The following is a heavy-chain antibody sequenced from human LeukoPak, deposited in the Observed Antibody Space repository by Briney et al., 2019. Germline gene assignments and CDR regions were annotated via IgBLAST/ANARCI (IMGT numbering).Heavy chain of an antibody. CDR1: GGSISTSTYY. J-gene: IGHJ4*02. Sequence: SETLSLTCTVSGGSISTSTYYWGWIRQPPGKGLEWIGRIYYSGSPYYNPSLKSRVTISVDTSNNQFSLKLSSVTAADTAVYYCATDYYDSSGYSTRALYWGQGTLVTVSS. CDR3: ATDYYDSSGYSTRALY. D-gene: IGHD3-22*01. CDR2: IYYSGSP. V-gene: IGHV4-39*07.